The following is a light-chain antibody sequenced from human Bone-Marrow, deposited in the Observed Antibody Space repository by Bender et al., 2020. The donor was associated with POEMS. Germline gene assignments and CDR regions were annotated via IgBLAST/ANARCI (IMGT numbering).Light chain of an antibody. CDR1: SSNIGSNY. Sequence: QSVLTQPPSVSGTPGHRVTISCSGSSSNIGSNYVYWYQQLPGTAPKLLIYKNDQRPPGVPDRFSGSKSGTSASLAISGLRSEDEADYYCAVWDDSLSGVVFGGGTKLTVL. J-gene: IGLJ3*02. CDR3: AVWDDSLSGVV. V-gene: IGLV1-47*01. CDR2: KND.